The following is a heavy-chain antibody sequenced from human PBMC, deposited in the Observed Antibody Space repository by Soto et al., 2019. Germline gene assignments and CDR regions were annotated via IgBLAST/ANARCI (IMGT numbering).Heavy chain of an antibody. D-gene: IGHD3-10*01. CDR2: IYPGDSDT. J-gene: IGHJ6*02. V-gene: IGHV5-51*01. Sequence: GESLKISCKGSGYSFTSYWIGWVRQMPGKGLEWMGIIYPGDSDTRYSPSFQGQVTISADKSISTAYLQWSSLKASETAMYYCAIDRYGSGSYYTPYYYGMYVWGQGTTVTVSS. CDR3: AIDRYGSGSYYTPYYYGMYV. CDR1: GYSFTSYW.